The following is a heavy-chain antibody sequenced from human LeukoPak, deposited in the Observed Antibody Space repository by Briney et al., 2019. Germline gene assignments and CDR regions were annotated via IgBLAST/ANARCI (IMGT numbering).Heavy chain of an antibody. D-gene: IGHD1-26*01. Sequence: GESLKISCKGSGYSFTNYWIGWVRQMPGKGLEWMGIIYPGDSDTRYSPSFQGQVIISADKSVTTAYLQWSSLKASDTAMYYCARRYRGSYLYCFDYWGQGTLVTVPS. J-gene: IGHJ4*02. CDR2: IYPGDSDT. V-gene: IGHV5-51*01. CDR1: GYSFTNYW. CDR3: ARRYRGSYLYCFDY.